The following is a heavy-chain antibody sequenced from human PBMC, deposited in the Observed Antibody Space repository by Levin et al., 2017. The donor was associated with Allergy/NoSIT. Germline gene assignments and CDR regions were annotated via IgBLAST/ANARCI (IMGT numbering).Heavy chain of an antibody. D-gene: IGHD6-6*01. Sequence: GGSLRLSCAASGFTFDDYAMHWVRQAPGKGLEWVSGISWNGDSIGYADSVKGRFTISRDIAKNSLYLQMNSLRAEDTAFYYCAKDRRGAYSSSSGRFDDWGQGTLVTVSS. J-gene: IGHJ4*02. CDR3: AKDRRGAYSSSSGRFDD. CDR1: GFTFDDYA. CDR2: ISWNGDSI. V-gene: IGHV3-9*01.